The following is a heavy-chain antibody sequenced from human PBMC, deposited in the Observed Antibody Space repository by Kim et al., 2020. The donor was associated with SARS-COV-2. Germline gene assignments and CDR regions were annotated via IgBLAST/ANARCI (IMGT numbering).Heavy chain of an antibody. J-gene: IGHJ4*02. CDR2: INPSGGST. Sequence: ASVKVSCKASGYTFTSYYMHWVRQAPGQGLEWMGIINPSGGSTNHAQKFQGRVTMTRDTSTSTVYMEVSSLRSEDTAVYYCARGLQIVAAWGGFFDYWGQGTLVTVSS. CDR1: GYTFTSYY. D-gene: IGHD6-13*01. V-gene: IGHV1-46*01. CDR3: ARGLQIVAAWGGFFDY.